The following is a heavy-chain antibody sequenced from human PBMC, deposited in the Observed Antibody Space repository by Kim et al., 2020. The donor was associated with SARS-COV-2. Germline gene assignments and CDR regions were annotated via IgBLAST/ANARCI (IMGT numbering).Heavy chain of an antibody. J-gene: IGHJ4*02. D-gene: IGHD1-26*01. CDR2: ISHSGNT. CDR1: GGSFSGYY. CDR3: ARAGESGTHFAYY. Sequence: SETLSLTCAVYGGSFSGYYWSWIRRPAGKGLEWIGEISHSGNTNYNPSLKGRVTISVDTSNNQFSLKLTSLPAADKGLYYCARAGESGTHFAYYCGQG. V-gene: IGHV4-34*01.